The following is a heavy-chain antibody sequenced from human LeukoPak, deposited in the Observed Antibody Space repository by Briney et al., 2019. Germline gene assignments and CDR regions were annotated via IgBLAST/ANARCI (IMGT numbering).Heavy chain of an antibody. CDR2: IYYSGST. V-gene: IGHV4-59*01. CDR3: ARGKVVVTAIPPYYFDY. CDR1: GGSISSYY. D-gene: IGHD2-21*02. J-gene: IGHJ4*02. Sequence: SETLSLTCTVSGGSISSYYWSWIRQPPGKGLGWIGYIYYSGSTNYNPSLKSRVTISVDTSKNQFSLKLSSVTAADTAVYYCARGKVVVTAIPPYYFDYWGQGTLVTVSS.